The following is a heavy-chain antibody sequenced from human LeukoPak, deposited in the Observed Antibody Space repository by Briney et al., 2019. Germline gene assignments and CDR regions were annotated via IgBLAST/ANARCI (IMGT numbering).Heavy chain of an antibody. J-gene: IGHJ3*02. D-gene: IGHD3-22*01. Sequence: PSETLSLTCTVSGGSISSYYWSWIRQPPGKGLEWVGYIYYSGSTYYNPSLKSRVTISVDTSKNQFSLKLSSVTAADTAVYYCAGWSSGYYDAFDIWGQGTMVTVSS. V-gene: IGHV4-59*01. CDR3: AGWSSGYYDAFDI. CDR2: IYYSGST. CDR1: GGSISSYY.